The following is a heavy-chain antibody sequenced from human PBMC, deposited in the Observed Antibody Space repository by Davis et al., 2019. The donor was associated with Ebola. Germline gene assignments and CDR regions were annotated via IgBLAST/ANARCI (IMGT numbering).Heavy chain of an antibody. CDR1: GGSISSYY. CDR3: ARVLNSYDHAFDI. CDR2: IYYSGST. D-gene: IGHD5-18*01. V-gene: IGHV4-59*12. Sequence: MPSETLSLTCTVSGGSISSYYWSWIRQPPGKGLEWIGYIYYSGSTNYNPSLKSRVTTSVDTSKNQFSLKLSSVTAADTAVYYCARVLNSYDHAFDIWGQGTMVTVSS. J-gene: IGHJ3*02.